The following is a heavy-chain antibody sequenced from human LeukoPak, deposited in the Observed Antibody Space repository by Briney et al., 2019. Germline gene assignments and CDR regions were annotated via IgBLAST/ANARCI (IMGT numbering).Heavy chain of an antibody. Sequence: KPSETLSLTCIVSGGSISNYYWSWIRQPPGKGLEWIGYIYYSGSTNYNPSLKSRVTISVDTSKNQFSLKLSSVTAADTAVYYCARVNDYYGSGSYLGLPRYPFDPWGQGTLVTVSS. V-gene: IGHV4-59*01. D-gene: IGHD3-10*01. J-gene: IGHJ5*02. CDR1: GGSISNYY. CDR3: ARVNDYYGSGSYLGLPRYPFDP. CDR2: IYYSGST.